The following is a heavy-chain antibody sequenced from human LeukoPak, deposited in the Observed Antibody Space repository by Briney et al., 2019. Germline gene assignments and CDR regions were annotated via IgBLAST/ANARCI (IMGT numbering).Heavy chain of an antibody. D-gene: IGHD3-10*01. CDR3: ARDPYNDGSGSYSLFDY. J-gene: IGHJ4*02. CDR1: GYSISSGYY. Sequence: SETLSLTCTVSGYSISSGYYWGWIRRPPGKGLEWIGSIYHSGSTYYNPSLKSRVTISVDTSKNQFSLKLSSVTAADTAVYYCARDPYNDGSGSYSLFDYWGQGTLVTVSS. V-gene: IGHV4-38-2*02. CDR2: IYHSGST.